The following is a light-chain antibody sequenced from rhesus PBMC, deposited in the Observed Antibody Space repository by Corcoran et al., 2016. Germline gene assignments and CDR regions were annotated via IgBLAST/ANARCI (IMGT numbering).Light chain of an antibody. V-gene: IGKV1-25*01. CDR2: DAT. Sequence: DIQMTQSPSSLSASVGDTVTITCQASQGISKYLAWYQQKPGNAPKLLSYDATTLQSGVPSRFSGSGSGTEFTFTISSLQPEDFATYYCQQYNSYPYSFGQGSKVDIK. J-gene: IGKJ2*01. CDR1: QGISKY. CDR3: QQYNSYPYS.